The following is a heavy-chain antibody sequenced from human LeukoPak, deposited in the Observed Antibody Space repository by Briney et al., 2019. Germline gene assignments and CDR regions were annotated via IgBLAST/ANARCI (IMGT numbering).Heavy chain of an antibody. D-gene: IGHD5-18*01. CDR1: GGSISSYY. V-gene: IGHV4-59*01. J-gene: IGHJ5*02. CDR2: IYYSGST. Sequence: PSETLSLTCTVSGGSISSYYWSWIRQPPGKGLEWIGYIYYSGSTNYNPSLKSRVTISVDTSKNQFSLKLSSVTAADTAVYHCAREKAMVWFDPWGQGTLVTVSS. CDR3: AREKAMVWFDP.